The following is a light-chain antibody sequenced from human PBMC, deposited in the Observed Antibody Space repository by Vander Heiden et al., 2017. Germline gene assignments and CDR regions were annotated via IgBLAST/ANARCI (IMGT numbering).Light chain of an antibody. J-gene: IGKJ5*01. CDR2: WAS. Sequence: DIVLTQSPDSLAWSLGERATIKCETSQSVLYSNRKNYLAWYQQKPGQPPKLLIYWASTRESGVPDRFIGSGSGTDFTLTISSLQAEDVAVYYCQQYYRTPIAFGQGTRLEI. CDR3: QQYYRTPIA. CDR1: QSVLYSNRKNY. V-gene: IGKV4-1*01.